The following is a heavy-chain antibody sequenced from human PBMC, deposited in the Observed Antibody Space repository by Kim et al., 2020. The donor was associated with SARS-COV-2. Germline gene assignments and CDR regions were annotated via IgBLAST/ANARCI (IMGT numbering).Heavy chain of an antibody. J-gene: IGHJ4*02. CDR3: ARGDRYSGYDWLY. D-gene: IGHD5-12*01. CDR2: IYYSGST. CDR1: GGSISSYY. V-gene: IGHV4-59*01. Sequence: SETLSLTCTVSGGSISSYYWSWIRQPPGKGLEWIGYIYYSGSTNYNPSLKSRVTISVDTSKNQFSLKLSSVTAADTAVYYCARGDRYSGYDWLYWGQGTLVTVSS.